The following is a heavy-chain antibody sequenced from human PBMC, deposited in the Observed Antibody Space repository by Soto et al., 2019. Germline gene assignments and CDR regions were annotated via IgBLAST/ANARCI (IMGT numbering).Heavy chain of an antibody. Sequence: QVQLVQSGAEVQRPGSSVKVSCKASGGTFSSYAISWVRQAPGQGLEWMGGINPIFGTPHYAQKYQGRVTITADTVTNPAYMELTRLTSDDTAVYFCAREGRHFDYWGQGTLVTVSS. J-gene: IGHJ4*02. CDR3: AREGRHFDY. V-gene: IGHV1-69*06. CDR1: GGTFSSYA. CDR2: INPIFGTP.